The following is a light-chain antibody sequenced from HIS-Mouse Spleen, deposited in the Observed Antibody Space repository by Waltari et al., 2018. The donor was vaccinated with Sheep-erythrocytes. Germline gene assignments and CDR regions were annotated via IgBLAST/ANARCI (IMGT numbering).Light chain of an antibody. CDR3: SSYTSSSTVV. CDR2: EVS. J-gene: IGLJ2*01. Sequence: QYALTQPASVSGSPGQSITISCTGTRSDVGGYNYVSWYQQHPGKAPKLMIYEVSNRPSGVSNRFSGSKSGNTASLTISGLQAEDEADYYCSSYTSSSTVVFGGGTKLTVL. CDR1: RSDVGGYNY. V-gene: IGLV2-14*01.